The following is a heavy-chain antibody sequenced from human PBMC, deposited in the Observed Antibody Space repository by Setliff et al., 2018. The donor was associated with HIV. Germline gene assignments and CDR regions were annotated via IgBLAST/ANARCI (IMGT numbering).Heavy chain of an antibody. V-gene: IGHV3-21*01. D-gene: IGHD3-10*01. CDR2: INSRSTYR. CDR3: AGPLTMVRGVISYYGMDV. Sequence: GSLRLSCAASGFTFSSFTMNWVRQAPGKGLEWVSSINSRSTYRYYAASAKGRFTISRDNPKNSLYLQMNSLRAEDTAVYYCAGPLTMVRGVISYYGMDVWGQGTTVTVSS. CDR1: GFTFSSFT. J-gene: IGHJ6*02.